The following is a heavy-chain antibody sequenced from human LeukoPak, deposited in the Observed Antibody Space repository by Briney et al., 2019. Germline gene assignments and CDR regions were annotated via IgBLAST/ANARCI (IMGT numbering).Heavy chain of an antibody. CDR2: IYWGGDK. V-gene: IGHV2-5*02. J-gene: IGHJ4*02. CDR3: AHRGGGDYYDSSGYYFYFDY. CDR1: GFSLSTSGVG. Sequence: ESGPSLVKPTQTLTPTCTFSGFSLSTSGVGVGLIRQPPGKALEGPALIYWGGDKRYSPSLKSRLTITKDTSKNQVVLTMTNMDPVDTATYYCAHRGGGDYYDSSGYYFYFDYWGQGTLVTVSS. D-gene: IGHD3-22*01.